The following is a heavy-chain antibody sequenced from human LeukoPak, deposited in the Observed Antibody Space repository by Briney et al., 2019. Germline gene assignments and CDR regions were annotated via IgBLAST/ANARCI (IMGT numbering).Heavy chain of an antibody. Sequence: PGGSLRLSCAASGFTFSNYGMHWVRQAPGKGLEWVGVIWYDGSREDYADSVKGRFTISSDNSKNTLNLQMSSLRAEDTAVYYCAKVGNRKLYYYMDVWGKGTTVTVSS. CDR1: GFTFSNYG. J-gene: IGHJ6*03. CDR3: AKVGNRKLYYYMDV. CDR2: IWYDGSRE. V-gene: IGHV3-33*06.